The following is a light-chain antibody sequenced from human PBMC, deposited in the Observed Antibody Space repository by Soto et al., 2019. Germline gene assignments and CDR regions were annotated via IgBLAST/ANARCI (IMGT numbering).Light chain of an antibody. CDR1: QSFDSNY. CDR3: KQYGSSPWT. Sequence: EIVLTQSPGTLSLSPGEGATLSCRASQSFDSNYLAWYQQKPGQAHRLLIYGTLSRATGIQDRFSGSGSGTDFTLTIRRLEPEDFAVYYCKQYGSSPWTFGQGTKVDIK. J-gene: IGKJ1*01. V-gene: IGKV3-20*01. CDR2: GTL.